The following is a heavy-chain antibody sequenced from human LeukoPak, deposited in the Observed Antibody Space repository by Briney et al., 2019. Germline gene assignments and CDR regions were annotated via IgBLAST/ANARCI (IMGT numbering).Heavy chain of an antibody. CDR1: GYSFTSYF. CDR3: AWHEDTRTSDLSLEY. CDR2: FNPGGSEI. D-gene: IGHD2-15*01. V-gene: IGHV5-51*01. J-gene: IGHJ4*02. Sequence: HRESLKISCKGSGYSFTSYFIAGLRRMPGKDLKWLGVFNPGGSEIRFSPSLQGQVTISADKSINTAYLQWSSLKASDTAMYCCAWHEDTRTSDLSLEYWGEGSLV.